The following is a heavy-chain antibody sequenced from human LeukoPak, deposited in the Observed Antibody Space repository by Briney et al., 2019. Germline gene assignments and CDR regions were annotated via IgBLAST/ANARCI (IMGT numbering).Heavy chain of an antibody. D-gene: IGHD3-22*01. J-gene: IGHJ4*02. CDR1: GFTFSSYA. Sequence: GGSLRLSCAASGFTFSSYAVSWVRQAPGKGLEWVSAISDTGGGTHYADSVKGRFTISRDNSKDTLYLQMNSLRAEDTAVYYCAKGIDSSGYCPFDHWGQGTLVTVSS. CDR3: AKGIDSSGYCPFDH. CDR2: ISDTGGGT. V-gene: IGHV3-23*01.